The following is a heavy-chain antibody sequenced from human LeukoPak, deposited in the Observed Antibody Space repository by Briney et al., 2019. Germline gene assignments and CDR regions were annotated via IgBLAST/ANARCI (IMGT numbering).Heavy chain of an antibody. D-gene: IGHD3-22*01. CDR2: IYSGGST. CDR1: GFTVSSNY. Sequence: GGSLRLSCAASGFTVSSNYMSWVRQAPGKGLEWVSVIYSGGSTYYADSVKGRFTISRDNSKNTLYLQMNSLRAEDTAVYYCARGDYYYDSSGLYYFDYWGQGTLVTVSS. CDR3: ARGDYYYDSSGLYYFDY. V-gene: IGHV3-53*01. J-gene: IGHJ4*02.